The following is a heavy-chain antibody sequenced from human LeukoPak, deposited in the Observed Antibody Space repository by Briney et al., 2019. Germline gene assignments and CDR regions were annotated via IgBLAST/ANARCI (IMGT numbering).Heavy chain of an antibody. Sequence: SETLSLTCTVSGASIRSSSYYWGWIRQPPGKGLEWIGTIYYGGNTYYNPSLKSPVTISVDTSKNHFSLRLSSVTAADTAVYYCARHDSSGPYNAFDIWGQGTMVTVSS. CDR1: GASIRSSSYY. D-gene: IGHD3-22*01. CDR2: IYYGGNT. CDR3: ARHDSSGPYNAFDI. J-gene: IGHJ3*02. V-gene: IGHV4-39*01.